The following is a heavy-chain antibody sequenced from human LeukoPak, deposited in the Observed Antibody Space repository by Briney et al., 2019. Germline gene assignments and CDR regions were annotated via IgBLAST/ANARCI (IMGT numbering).Heavy chain of an antibody. Sequence: GASVKVSCTAFRGTFSSSAISRVRQAPGHGLEWLGGTLPIFGTGNYAQKFQGRVTITADKSTSTAYMELSSLRSEDTAVYYCARGAGSSSSLFDYWGQGTLVTVSS. J-gene: IGHJ4*02. CDR3: ARGAGSSSSLFDY. D-gene: IGHD6-6*01. V-gene: IGHV1-69*06. CDR1: RGTFSSSA. CDR2: TLPIFGTG.